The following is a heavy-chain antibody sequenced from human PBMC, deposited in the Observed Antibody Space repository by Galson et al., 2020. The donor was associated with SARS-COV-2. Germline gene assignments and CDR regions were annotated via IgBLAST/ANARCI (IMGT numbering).Heavy chain of an antibody. CDR2: ISNDGSNK. J-gene: IGHJ4*02. CDR1: GFTFSSYV. D-gene: IGHD3-10*01. CDR3: AREGYYGSGSYYPYFDY. V-gene: IGHV3-30*03. Sequence: GGSLRLSCAASGFTFSSYVMHWVRQAPGKGLEWVAVISNDGSNKYYADSVKGRFTISRDNSKNTLYLQMNSLRAEDTAVYYCAREGYYGSGSYYPYFDYWGQGTLVTVSS.